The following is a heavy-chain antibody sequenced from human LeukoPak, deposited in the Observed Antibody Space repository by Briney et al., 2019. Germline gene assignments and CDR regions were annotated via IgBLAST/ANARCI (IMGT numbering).Heavy chain of an antibody. CDR2: IYYSGST. D-gene: IGHD5-18*01. V-gene: IGHV4-59*01. Sequence: SETLSLTCTVCGVSISSFYWRWLRQPPGKGREGIGYIYYSGSTNYNPSLKSRVTISVDTSKNQFSLKLSSVTAADTAVYYCARIYSYGFLGMDVWGQGTTVTVSS. CDR1: GVSISSFY. CDR3: ARIYSYGFLGMDV. J-gene: IGHJ6*02.